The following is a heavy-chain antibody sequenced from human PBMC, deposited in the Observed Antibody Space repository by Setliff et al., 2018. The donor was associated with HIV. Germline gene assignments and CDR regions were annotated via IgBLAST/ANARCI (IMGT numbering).Heavy chain of an antibody. CDR1: DGSVSSTGYY. CDR3: AREKYKFGYQVYFFDS. V-gene: IGHV4-31*03. Sequence: PSETLSLTCTVSDGSVSSTGYYWSWLRQHPGKGLEWIGNIYYSGSTNYNPSLKSRLTISLDTSNTQFSLKLSSVTAADTAVYSCAREKYKFGYQVYFFDSWGQGTLVTVSS. J-gene: IGHJ4*02. CDR2: IYYSGST. D-gene: IGHD5-12*01.